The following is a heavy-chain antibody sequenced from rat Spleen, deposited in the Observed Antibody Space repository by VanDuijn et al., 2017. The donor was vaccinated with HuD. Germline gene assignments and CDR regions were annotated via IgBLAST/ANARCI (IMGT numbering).Heavy chain of an antibody. Sequence: EVQLVESGGGLVQPGRSLKFSCAASGFTFSDYAMAWVRQAPKKGLEWVATIIYDGSSTYYRDSVKGRFTISRDNAKSNLYLQMDSLRSEDTATYYWARHGTVGRVYLPFDYWGQGVMVTVSS. CDR2: IIYDGSST. CDR3: ARHGTVGRVYLPFDY. V-gene: IGHV5-17*01. J-gene: IGHJ2*01. D-gene: IGHD1-4*01. CDR1: GFTFSDYA.